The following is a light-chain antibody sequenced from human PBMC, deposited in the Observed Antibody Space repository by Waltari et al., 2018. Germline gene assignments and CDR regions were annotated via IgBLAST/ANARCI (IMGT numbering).Light chain of an antibody. Sequence: QSALTQPASVSGSPGQAVTSSGTGPNTHVGCFNLASWYQQHPGTAPKLMIYEVNKRPPGVSNRFSGSKSGNTASLTVSEVQAEDEAEYYCFSYASSATSVVFGGGTKLTVV. V-gene: IGLV2-23*02. CDR1: NTHVGCFNL. CDR2: EVN. CDR3: FSYASSATSVV. J-gene: IGLJ2*01.